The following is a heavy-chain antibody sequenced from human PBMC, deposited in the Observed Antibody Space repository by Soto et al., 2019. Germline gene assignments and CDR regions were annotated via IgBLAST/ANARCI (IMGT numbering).Heavy chain of an antibody. V-gene: IGHV3-7*01. Sequence: EVQLVESGGDLVQPGGSLRLSCAVPGFTFSSYWMSWVRQAPGKGLEWVANIKQDGSQKYYVDSVKGRFTISRDNAKNSLYLEVNSLRVEDTAVYYCARDWDGSGWSLDYWGQGTLVTVSS. CDR1: GFTFSSYW. D-gene: IGHD6-19*01. CDR2: IKQDGSQK. J-gene: IGHJ4*02. CDR3: ARDWDGSGWSLDY.